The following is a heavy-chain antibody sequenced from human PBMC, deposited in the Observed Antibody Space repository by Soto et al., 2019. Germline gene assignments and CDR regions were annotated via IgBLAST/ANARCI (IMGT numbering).Heavy chain of an antibody. CDR1: VFTFSSYA. D-gene: IGHD6-13*01. Sequence: XGSLRLSCASSVFTFSSYAMSCVRHSPGKGLEWVSAISGSGGSTYYADSVKGRFTISRDNSKNTLYLQMSSLRAEDTAVYYCAKGLYGIAAAGTYYYGMEVWGQGTTRTVSS. J-gene: IGHJ6*01. CDR3: AKGLYGIAAAGTYYYGMEV. V-gene: IGHV3-23*01. CDR2: ISGSGGST.